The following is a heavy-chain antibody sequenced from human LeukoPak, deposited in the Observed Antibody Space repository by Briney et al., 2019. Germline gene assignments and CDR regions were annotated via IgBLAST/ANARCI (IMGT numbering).Heavy chain of an antibody. V-gene: IGHV4-34*01. Sequence: SETLSLTCAVYGGSLSGYYWSWIRQPPGKGLEWIGEINHSGSTNYNPSLKSRVTISVDTSKNQFSLKLSSVTAADTAVYYCARRSIAARPRWFDPWGQGTLVTVSS. J-gene: IGHJ5*02. CDR1: GGSLSGYY. CDR3: ARRSIAARPRWFDP. D-gene: IGHD6-6*01. CDR2: INHSGST.